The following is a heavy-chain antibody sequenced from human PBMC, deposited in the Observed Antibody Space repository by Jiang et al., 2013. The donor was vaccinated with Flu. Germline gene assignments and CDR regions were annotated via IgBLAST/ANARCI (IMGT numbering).Heavy chain of an antibody. CDR2: ISAGNGNT. V-gene: IGHV1-3*01. J-gene: IGHJ4*02. CDR3: ARGGEGGYSYGCFDY. CDR1: GYTFTSYA. Sequence: QSGSELKKPGASVKVSCKASGYTFTSYAVHWVRQAPGQRLEWMGWISAGNGNTKYSQKFQGRVTITRDTSASTAYMEVSSLRSEDTAVYYCARGGEGGYSYGCFDYVGPGNPGHRLL. D-gene: IGHD5-18*01.